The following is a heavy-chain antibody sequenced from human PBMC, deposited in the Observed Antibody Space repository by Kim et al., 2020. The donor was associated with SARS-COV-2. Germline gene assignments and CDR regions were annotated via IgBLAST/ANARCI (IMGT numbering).Heavy chain of an antibody. Sequence: AYSGKGRFTISRDNAKNSLYLQMNSLRAEDTAVYYCARLRSRGPPNDFDYWGQGTLVTVSS. J-gene: IGHJ4*02. V-gene: IGHV3-21*01. CDR3: ARLRSRGPPNDFDY. D-gene: IGHD3-16*01.